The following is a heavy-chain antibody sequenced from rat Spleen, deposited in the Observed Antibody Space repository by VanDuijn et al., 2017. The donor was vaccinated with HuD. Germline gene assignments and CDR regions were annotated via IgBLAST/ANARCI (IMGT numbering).Heavy chain of an antibody. D-gene: IGHD1-7*01. Sequence: EVQLVESDGGLVQPGRSLKLSCAASGFTFSRNWLNWIRQAPGKGLEWVATINPDGSGTYYPDTVKGRFTISRDNAKTTLYLQMDSLRSEDTATYYCATKDYGSFAYWGQGTLVTVSS. J-gene: IGHJ3*01. V-gene: IGHV5-29*01. CDR3: ATKDYGSFAY. CDR2: INPDGSGT. CDR1: GFTFSRNW.